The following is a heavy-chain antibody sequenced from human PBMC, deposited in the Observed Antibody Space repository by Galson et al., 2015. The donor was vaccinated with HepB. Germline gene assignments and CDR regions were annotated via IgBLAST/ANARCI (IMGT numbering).Heavy chain of an antibody. CDR3: ARGSGWYGYYYGMDV. Sequence: SLRLSCAASGFAFSSYEMNWVRQAPGKGLEWVSYISSSGSTIYYADSVKGRFTISRDNAKNSLYLQMNSLRAEDTAVYYCARGSGWYGYYYGMDVWGQGTTVTVSS. V-gene: IGHV3-48*03. D-gene: IGHD6-19*01. J-gene: IGHJ6*02. CDR1: GFAFSSYE. CDR2: ISSSGSTI.